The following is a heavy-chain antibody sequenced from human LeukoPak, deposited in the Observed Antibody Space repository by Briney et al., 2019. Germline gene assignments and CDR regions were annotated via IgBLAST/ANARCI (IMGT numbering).Heavy chain of an antibody. CDR3: ARAPRGGRITMIARHYFDY. D-gene: IGHD3-22*01. CDR2: ISYDGSNK. CDR1: GFTFSSYA. V-gene: IGHV3-30-3*01. J-gene: IGHJ4*02. Sequence: GGSLRLSCAASGFTFSSYAMHWVRQAPGKGLEWVAVISYDGSNKYYADSVKGRFTISRDNSKNTLYLQMNSLRAEDTAVYYCARAPRGGRITMIARHYFDYWGQGTLVTVSS.